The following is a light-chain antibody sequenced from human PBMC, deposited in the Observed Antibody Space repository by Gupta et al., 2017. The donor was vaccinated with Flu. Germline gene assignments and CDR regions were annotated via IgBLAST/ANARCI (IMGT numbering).Light chain of an antibody. J-gene: IGKJ1*01. Sequence: DIVMTQSPDSLAVSLGERATINCKSSQSVLYSPNKRNYLAWYQQKAGQPPKVLVYWASTRESGVPDRFSGSGSGADFSLTISSLQAEDVAVYYCQQYHSIPWTFGQGTRVEIK. CDR1: QSVLYSPNKRNY. CDR3: QQYHSIPWT. V-gene: IGKV4-1*01. CDR2: WAS.